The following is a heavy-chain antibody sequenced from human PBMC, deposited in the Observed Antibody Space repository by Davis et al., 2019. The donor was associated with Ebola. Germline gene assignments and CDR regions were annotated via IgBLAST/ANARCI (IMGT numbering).Heavy chain of an antibody. Sequence: HSQTLSLTCAISGNSVSSNSAACNWIRQSPSRGLEWLGRTYYTSEWHNDYGESVKSRITINPDTSKNQLSLQLNSVTPEDTAVYYCVRGWGRSGLDVWGQGTTVTVSS. CDR1: GNSVSSNSAA. V-gene: IGHV6-1*01. CDR3: VRGWGRSGLDV. J-gene: IGHJ6*02. D-gene: IGHD3-16*01. CDR2: TYYTSEWHN.